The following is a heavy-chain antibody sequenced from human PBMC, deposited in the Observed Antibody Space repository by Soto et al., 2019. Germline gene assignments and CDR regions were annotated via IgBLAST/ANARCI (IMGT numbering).Heavy chain of an antibody. CDR1: VFTFSSYE. D-gene: IGHD6-19*01. CDR3: ARENEWLVHDY. CDR2: ISSSGSTI. J-gene: IGHJ4*02. V-gene: IGHV3-48*03. Sequence: AGGSLSLSCAASVFTFSSYEMNWFRQAPGKGLEWVSYISSSGSTIYYADSVKGRFTISRDNAKNSLYLQMNSLRAEDTAVYYCARENEWLVHDYWGQGTLVTVSS.